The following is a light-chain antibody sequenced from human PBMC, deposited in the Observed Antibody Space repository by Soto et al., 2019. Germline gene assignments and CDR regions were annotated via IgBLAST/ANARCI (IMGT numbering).Light chain of an antibody. CDR1: SSNIGSNT. Sequence: QSVLTQPPSASGTPGQRVTISCSGSSSNIGSNTVNWYQQLPGTAPKLLIYSNNQRPSGVPDRFSGSKSGTSASLAISGLQSEDEADYYCAAGDDSRNGGGVFGTGTKLTVL. V-gene: IGLV1-44*01. CDR2: SNN. CDR3: AAGDDSRNGGGV. J-gene: IGLJ1*01.